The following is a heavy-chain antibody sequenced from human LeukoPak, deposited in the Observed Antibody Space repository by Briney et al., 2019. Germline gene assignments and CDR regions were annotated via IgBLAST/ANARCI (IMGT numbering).Heavy chain of an antibody. Sequence: GGSLRLSCAASGFTFSSYWMTWVRQAPGKGXEWVSTIIGSGGNTFYADSVKGRFTISRDNSKNTLSLQLTSLRAEDTGIYFCARDGGHPLTSYYRAYWGQGTLVTVSS. CDR3: ARDGGHPLTSYYRAY. V-gene: IGHV3-23*01. J-gene: IGHJ4*02. D-gene: IGHD4-11*01. CDR1: GFTFSSYW. CDR2: IIGSGGNT.